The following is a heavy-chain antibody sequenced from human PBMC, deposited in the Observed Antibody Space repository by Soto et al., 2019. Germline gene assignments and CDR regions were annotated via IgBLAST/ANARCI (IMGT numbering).Heavy chain of an antibody. CDR2: IFVDSTTI. D-gene: IGHD3-9*01. CDR1: GFSFSSYS. CDR3: ARDRDWAFDY. V-gene: IGHV3-48*04. Sequence: PGGSLRLSCVASGFSFSSYSLVWVRQAPGKGLEWVSDIFVDSTTIYYADSVKGRFTVSRDNAQNSLFLVINSLRAEDTAVYYCARDRDWAFDYWGQGTLVTVSS. J-gene: IGHJ4*02.